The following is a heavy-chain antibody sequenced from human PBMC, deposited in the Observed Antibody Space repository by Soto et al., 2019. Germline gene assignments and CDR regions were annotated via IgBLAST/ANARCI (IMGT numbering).Heavy chain of an antibody. D-gene: IGHD3-9*01. CDR1: GGSFSGYY. Sequence: SETLSLTCAVYGGSFSGYYWSWIRQPPGKGLEWIGEINHSGSTNYNPSLKSRVTISVDTSKNQFSLKLSSVTAADTAVYYCARGPLRYFDWLLPSSIFDYWGQGTLVTVSS. V-gene: IGHV4-34*01. CDR2: INHSGST. CDR3: ARGPLRYFDWLLPSSIFDY. J-gene: IGHJ4*02.